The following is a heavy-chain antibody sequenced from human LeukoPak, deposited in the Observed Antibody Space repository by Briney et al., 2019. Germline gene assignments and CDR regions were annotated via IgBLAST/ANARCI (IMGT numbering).Heavy chain of an antibody. Sequence: GGSLRLSFSASGFTLSNYWIHWVRQAPGTGLVWVSRINTDGSSTNYADSVKGRFTVSRDNAKNTLYLQMNSLRAEDTAIYYCARVIGWDEPFDLWGQGTMVTVSS. V-gene: IGHV3-74*01. CDR1: GFTLSNYW. CDR3: ARVIGWDEPFDL. J-gene: IGHJ3*01. CDR2: INTDGSST. D-gene: IGHD1-26*01.